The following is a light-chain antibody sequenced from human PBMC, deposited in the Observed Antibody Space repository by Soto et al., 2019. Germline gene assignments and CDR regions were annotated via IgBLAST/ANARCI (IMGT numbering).Light chain of an antibody. CDR1: QSVSSSY. V-gene: IGKV3-20*01. J-gene: IGKJ1*01. CDR3: QQYGSSPRT. CDR2: GAS. Sequence: IVLTQSPGTLSLSPGERATLSCRASQSVSSSYLAWYQQKPGQAPRFLSYGASSRATGIPDRFSGSGSGTDFTLTISRLEPEDFAVYYCQQYGSSPRTFGQGTKVDIK.